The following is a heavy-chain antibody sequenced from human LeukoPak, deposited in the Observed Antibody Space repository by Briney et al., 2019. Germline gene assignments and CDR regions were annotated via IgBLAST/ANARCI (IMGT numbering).Heavy chain of an antibody. V-gene: IGHV3-7*01. Sequence: PGGSLRLSCAAPGFTFSSYWMSWVRQAPGKGLEWVANIKKDGSEKYYVDSVKGRFTISRDNAKTSLYLQMNSLRAEDTAVYYCARDHVLLMVYATTGGFDYWGQGTLVTVSS. CDR2: IKKDGSEK. J-gene: IGHJ4*02. CDR1: GFTFSSYW. CDR3: ARDHVLLMVYATTGGFDY. D-gene: IGHD2-8*01.